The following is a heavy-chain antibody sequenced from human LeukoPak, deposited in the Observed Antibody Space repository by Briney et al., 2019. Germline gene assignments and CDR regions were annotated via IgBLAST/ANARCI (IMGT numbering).Heavy chain of an antibody. D-gene: IGHD2-21*02. J-gene: IGHJ4*02. CDR1: GFTFSSYA. CDR3: AKDFTVVVTAIVDY. Sequence: GGSLGLSCAASGFTFSSYAMSWVRQAPGKGLEWVSAIGGSGGSTYYADSVKGRFTISRDNSKNTLYLQMNSLRAEDTAVYYCAKDFTVVVTAIVDYWGQGTLVTVSS. CDR2: IGGSGGST. V-gene: IGHV3-23*01.